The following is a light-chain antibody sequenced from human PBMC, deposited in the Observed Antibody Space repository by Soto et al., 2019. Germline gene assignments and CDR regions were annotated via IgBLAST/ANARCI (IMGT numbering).Light chain of an antibody. CDR1: QTINTW. CDR2: QAS. CDR3: QQYNVYPWT. Sequence: DIQMTQSSSTLSASVGDRVTITCRASQTINTWLAWYQQKLGKAPKFLIYQASSLESGVPSRFSGSGSGTEFTLTISSLQPEDFATYYCQQYNVYPWTFGQGTKVEIK. V-gene: IGKV1-5*03. J-gene: IGKJ1*01.